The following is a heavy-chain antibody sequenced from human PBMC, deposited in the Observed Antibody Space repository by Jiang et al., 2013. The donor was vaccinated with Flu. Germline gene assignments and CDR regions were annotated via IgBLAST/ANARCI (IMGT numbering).Heavy chain of an antibody. CDR3: ARRFSSGWYGADFDY. J-gene: IGHJ4*02. CDR1: GGSISSSSYY. Sequence: LLKPSETLSLTCTVSGGSISSSSYYWGWIRQPPGKGLEWIGSIYYSGSTYYNPSLKSRVTISVDTSKNQFSLKLSSVTAADTAVYYCARRFSSGWYGADFDYWGQGTLVTVSS. CDR2: IYYSGST. V-gene: IGHV4-39*01. D-gene: IGHD6-19*01.